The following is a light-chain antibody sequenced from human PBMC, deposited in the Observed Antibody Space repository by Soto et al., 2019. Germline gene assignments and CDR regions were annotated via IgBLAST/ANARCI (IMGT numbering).Light chain of an antibody. V-gene: IGLV2-8*01. J-gene: IGLJ2*01. Sequence: QSVLTQPPSASGSPGQSVTISCTGTSSDVGGYHYVSWYQQYPGKAPKLMIYDVTKRPSGVPDRFSGSKSGNTASLTVSGLQAEDEADYYCSSYAGSNSVLFGGGTKLTVL. CDR2: DVT. CDR3: SSYAGSNSVL. CDR1: SSDVGGYHY.